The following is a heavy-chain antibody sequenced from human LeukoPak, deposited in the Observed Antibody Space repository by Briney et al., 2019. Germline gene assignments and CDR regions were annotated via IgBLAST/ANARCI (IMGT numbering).Heavy chain of an antibody. D-gene: IGHD1-26*01. V-gene: IGHV4-4*02. Sequence: GTLSLTCAVSGGSISSSNWWSGGRRRPGKGVEWIGEIYHSGSTNYNPSLKRRVTISVDKSKNQFSLKLSSVTAADTAVYYCARVGREDYWGQGTLVTVSS. J-gene: IGHJ4*02. CDR3: ARVGREDY. CDR2: IYHSGST. CDR1: GGSISSSNW.